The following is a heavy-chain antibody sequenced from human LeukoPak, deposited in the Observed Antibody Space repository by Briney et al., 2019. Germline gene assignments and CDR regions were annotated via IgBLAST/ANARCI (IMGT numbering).Heavy chain of an antibody. J-gene: IGHJ4*02. V-gene: IGHV1-2*02. CDR1: GYSFTGYF. CDR3: AKNPYEYYFDY. D-gene: IGHD2/OR15-2a*01. CDR2: INPNNEYT. Sequence: ASVTLSCKASGYSFTGYFIRWVRLAPGQGLEWMGWINPNNEYTNYAQKFQGRVTMTSDTSVSTAYMELSRLTSDDTAVYYCAKNPYEYYFDYWGQGTPVTVSS.